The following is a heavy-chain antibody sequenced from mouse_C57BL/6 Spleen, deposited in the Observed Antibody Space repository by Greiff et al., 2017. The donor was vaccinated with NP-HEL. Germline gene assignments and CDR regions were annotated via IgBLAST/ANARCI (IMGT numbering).Heavy chain of an antibody. CDR1: GYTFTSYW. J-gene: IGHJ3*01. CDR2: IDPNSGGS. Sequence: QQSCKASGYTFTSYWMHWVKQRPGRGLEWIGRIDPNSGGSKYNEKFKNKATLTVDKPSSTAYMQLSSLTSEDSAVYYCATSQAWFAYWGQGTLVTVSA. CDR3: ATSQAWFAY. V-gene: IGHV1-72*01.